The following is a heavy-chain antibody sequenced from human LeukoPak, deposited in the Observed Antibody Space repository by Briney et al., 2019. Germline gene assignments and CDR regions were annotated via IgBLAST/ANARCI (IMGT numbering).Heavy chain of an antibody. V-gene: IGHV3-23*01. J-gene: IGHJ4*02. CDR1: GFTFSSYA. Sequence: GGSLRLSCAASGFTFSSYAMSWVRQAPGKGLEWVSAICGSGGSTYYADSVKGRFTISRDNSKNTLYLQMNSLRAEDTAVYYCAKDRGFGDSSGYYGFDYWGQGTLVTVSS. CDR2: ICGSGGST. D-gene: IGHD3-22*01. CDR3: AKDRGFGDSSGYYGFDY.